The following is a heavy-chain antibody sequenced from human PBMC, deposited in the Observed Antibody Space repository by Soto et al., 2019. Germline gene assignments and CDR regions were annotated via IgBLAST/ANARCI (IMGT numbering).Heavy chain of an antibody. Sequence: ASVKVSCKASGYTFTDSYIHWVRQAPGKGLEWMGWISPSSGATQYAQKFQGWVTVTRDTSTSTVYLDVSRLKSDVSDVYYCERELYDDGPSGLDVWGQGTTVTVSS. V-gene: IGHV1-2*04. D-gene: IGHD3-16*01. CDR2: ISPSSGAT. CDR3: ERELYDDGPSGLDV. CDR1: GYTFTDSY. J-gene: IGHJ6*02.